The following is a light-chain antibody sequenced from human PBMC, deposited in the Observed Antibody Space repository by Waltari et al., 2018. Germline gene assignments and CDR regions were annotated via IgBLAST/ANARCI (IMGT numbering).Light chain of an antibody. CDR2: EVS. J-gene: IGLJ2*01. CDR1: SSDIGSYNA. Sequence: QAAPTQPPSVSGSPGQSVTISCTGTSSDIGSYNAVSWYQQHPGKVPKLIIYEVSKRPPGVSVRFSCSKAGNTASLTVAGLRTEDEADYYRSSYEGTNTYIFGGGTRLTVL. CDR3: SSYEGTNTYI. V-gene: IGLV2-8*01.